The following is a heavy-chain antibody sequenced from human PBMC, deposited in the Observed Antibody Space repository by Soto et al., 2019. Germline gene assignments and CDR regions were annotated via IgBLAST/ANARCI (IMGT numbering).Heavy chain of an antibody. J-gene: IGHJ5*01. V-gene: IGHV3-23*01. CDR2: VSGGGGTT. D-gene: IGHD6-13*01. CDR3: AKDFTAYLSSWFHF. CDR1: GFTFSSHA. Sequence: EVQLLESGGGLVQPGGSLRISCTASGFTFSSHAMSWVRQAPGKGLEWVSGVSGGGGTTYYADSVKGRFTISRDNSKNTLYLHMNSLRAEDTAIYYCAKDFTAYLSSWFHFWGQGTLVTVSS.